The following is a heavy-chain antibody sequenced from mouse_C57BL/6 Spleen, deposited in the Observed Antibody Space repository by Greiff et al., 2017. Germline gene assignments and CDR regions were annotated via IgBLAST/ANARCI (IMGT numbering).Heavy chain of an antibody. Sequence: QVQLQQPGAELVRPGTSVKLSCKASGYTFTSYWMHWVKQRPGQGLEWIGVIDPSDSYTNYNQKFKGKATLTVDTSSSTAYMQLSSLTSADSAVYYCARILRYYAMDYWGQGTSVTVSA. J-gene: IGHJ4*01. CDR1: GYTFTSYW. CDR2: IDPSDSYT. V-gene: IGHV1-59*01. CDR3: ARILRYYAMDY.